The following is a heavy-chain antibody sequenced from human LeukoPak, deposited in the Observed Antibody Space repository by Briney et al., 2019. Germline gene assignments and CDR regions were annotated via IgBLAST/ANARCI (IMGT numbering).Heavy chain of an antibody. D-gene: IGHD5-18*01. CDR3: ASLHQRGYSYGYWVDY. CDR1: GYTFTGYY. CDR2: INPNSGGT. J-gene: IGHJ4*02. Sequence: ASVTVSCKASGYTFTGYYMHWVRQAPQKELEWMGWINPNSGGTNYAQKFQGRVTMTRATSISTAYMELSRFRSDDTAVYYCASLHQRGYSYGYWVDYWGQGTLVTV. V-gene: IGHV1-2*02.